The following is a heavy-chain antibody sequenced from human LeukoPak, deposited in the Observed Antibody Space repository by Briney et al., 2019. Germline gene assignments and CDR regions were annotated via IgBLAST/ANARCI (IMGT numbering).Heavy chain of an antibody. V-gene: IGHV1-46*01. Sequence: RWASVKVSCKASGYTFTSYYMHWVRQAPGQGLEWMGIINPSGGSTSYAQKFQGRVTMTRDMSTSTVYMELSSLRSEDTAVYYCARSSSWYEFGHWFDPWGQGTLVTVSS. CDR3: ARSSSWYEFGHWFDP. J-gene: IGHJ5*02. CDR2: INPSGGST. D-gene: IGHD6-13*01. CDR1: GYTFTSYY.